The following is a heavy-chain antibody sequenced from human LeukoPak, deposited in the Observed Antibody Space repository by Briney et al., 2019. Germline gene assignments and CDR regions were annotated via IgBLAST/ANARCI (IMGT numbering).Heavy chain of an antibody. Sequence: SCKASGGTFSSYGMHWVRQAPGKGLEWVAVIWYDGSNKYYADSVKGRFTISRDNSKNTLYLQMNSLRAEDTAVYYCARVGITGTTSSPYFDYWGQGTLVTVSS. CDR1: GGTFSSYG. D-gene: IGHD1-20*01. CDR2: IWYDGSNK. J-gene: IGHJ4*02. V-gene: IGHV3-33*01. CDR3: ARVGITGTTSSPYFDY.